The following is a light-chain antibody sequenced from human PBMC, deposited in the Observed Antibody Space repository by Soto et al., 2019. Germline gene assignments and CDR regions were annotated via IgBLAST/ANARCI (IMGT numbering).Light chain of an antibody. CDR3: CSYALNSHV. Sequence: QSVLTQPASVSGSPGQSITIPCTGTSGDVGSYNLVSWYQQHPGKAPKLLIYEVTERPSGVSNRFSGSKSGSTASLTISGLQPDDEAAYYCCSYALNSHVFGTVTNLNVL. CDR1: SGDVGSYNL. CDR2: EVT. J-gene: IGLJ1*01. V-gene: IGLV2-23*02.